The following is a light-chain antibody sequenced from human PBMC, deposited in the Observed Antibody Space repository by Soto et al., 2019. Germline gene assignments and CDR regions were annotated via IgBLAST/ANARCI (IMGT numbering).Light chain of an antibody. J-gene: IGKJ5*01. Sequence: DVVATQSPLSLPFTLGQAASVSCMSSQILLHRDGTTYLSWFRQRPGQSPRRLIYKVSNREAGVPDRFSGSGSGTDFTLKISRVEAEDVGLYYCMQGSHWPPITFGQGTRLEIK. CDR1: QILLHRDGTTY. CDR3: MQGSHWPPIT. CDR2: KVS. V-gene: IGKV2-30*02.